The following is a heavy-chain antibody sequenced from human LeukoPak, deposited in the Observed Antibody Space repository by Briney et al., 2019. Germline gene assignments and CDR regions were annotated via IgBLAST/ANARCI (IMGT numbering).Heavy chain of an antibody. D-gene: IGHD3-3*01. CDR2: ISSSGSTI. Sequence: VGSPRLSCAASGFTFSDYYMSWIRHAPGKGLEWVSYISSSGSTIYYADSVKGRFTISRDNAKNSLYLQMNSLRAEDTAVYYCARDRITIFGVVTYYYYYYMDVWGKGTTVTVSS. CDR1: GFTFSDYY. V-gene: IGHV3-11*01. CDR3: ARDRITIFGVVTYYYYYYMDV. J-gene: IGHJ6*03.